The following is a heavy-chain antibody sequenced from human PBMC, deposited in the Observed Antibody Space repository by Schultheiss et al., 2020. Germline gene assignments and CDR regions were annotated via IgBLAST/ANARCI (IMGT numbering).Heavy chain of an antibody. V-gene: IGHV4-39*07. CDR1: GGSIGSSNYY. CDR2: IYYSGST. J-gene: IGHJ4*02. CDR3: ARRPTYYYDSSDYSHFDY. Sequence: SETLSLTCTVSGGSIGSSNYYWGCIRQPPEKGLEWIGSIYYSGSTNYNPSLKSRVTISVDTSKNQFSLKLSSVTAADTAVYYCARRPTYYYDSSDYSHFDYWGQGTLVTVSS. D-gene: IGHD3-22*01.